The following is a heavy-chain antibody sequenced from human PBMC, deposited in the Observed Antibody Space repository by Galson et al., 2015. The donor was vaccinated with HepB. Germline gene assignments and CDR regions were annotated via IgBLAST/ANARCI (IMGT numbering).Heavy chain of an antibody. V-gene: IGHV5-10-1*01. CDR1: GYSFTSYW. J-gene: IGHJ6*02. CDR3: ARRTPIAAADHYYYYYGMDV. CDR2: IDPSDSYT. Sequence: QSGAEVKKPGESLRISCKGSGYSFTSYWISWVRQMPGKGLEWMGRIDPSDSYTNYSPSFQGHVTISADKSISTAYLQWSSLKASDTAMYYCARRTPIAAADHYYYYYGMDVWGQGTTVTVSS. D-gene: IGHD6-13*01.